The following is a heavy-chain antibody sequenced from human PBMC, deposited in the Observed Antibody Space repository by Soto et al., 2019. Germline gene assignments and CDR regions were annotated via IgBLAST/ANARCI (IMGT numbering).Heavy chain of an antibody. Sequence: GGSLRLSCAASGFTFSDYTMNWVRQAPGKGLEWISYISSTSNTIHYADSVKGRFTISRDNAKNSLDLQMNSLREEDTAVYYCARGRFSSTSYGMDVWGQGTTVTVSS. J-gene: IGHJ6*02. V-gene: IGHV3-48*02. D-gene: IGHD3-3*01. CDR2: ISSTSNTI. CDR1: GFTFSDYT. CDR3: ARGRFSSTSYGMDV.